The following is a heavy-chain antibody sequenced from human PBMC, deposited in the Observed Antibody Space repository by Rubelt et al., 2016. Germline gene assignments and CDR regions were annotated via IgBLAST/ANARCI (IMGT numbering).Heavy chain of an antibody. Sequence: QVQLVQSGAEVKKPGSSVKVSCKASGGTFSSSAISWVRQAPGQGLEWMGGIIPIFGTADYEQKFKGRVTVTADEATSTAYMELSSLRSEDTAVYYCAREQQLVGGWFDPWGQGTLVTVSS. D-gene: IGHD6-13*01. CDR3: AREQQLVGGWFDP. CDR2: IIPIFGTA. CDR1: GGTFSSSA. V-gene: IGHV1-69*01. J-gene: IGHJ5*02.